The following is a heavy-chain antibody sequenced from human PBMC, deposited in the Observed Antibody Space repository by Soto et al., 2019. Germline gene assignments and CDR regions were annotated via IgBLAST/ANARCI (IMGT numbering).Heavy chain of an antibody. D-gene: IGHD3-3*01. CDR3: ARGGQDFWSGPFDY. Sequence: SETLSLTCAVSGDSISSGYYWAWIRQPPGKGLEWIGRIYTSGTAYYNPSLKSRVIISVDTSKQEFSLKLSSVTAADTALYYCARGGQDFWSGPFDYWGRGALVTVSS. CDR1: GDSISSGYY. V-gene: IGHV4-38-2*01. J-gene: IGHJ4*02. CDR2: IYTSGTA.